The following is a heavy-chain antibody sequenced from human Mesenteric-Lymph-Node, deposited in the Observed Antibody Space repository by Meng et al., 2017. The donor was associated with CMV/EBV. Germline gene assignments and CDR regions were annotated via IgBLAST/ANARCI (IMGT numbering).Heavy chain of an antibody. V-gene: IGHV3-23*01. J-gene: IGHJ6*02. CDR3: ARERITILGVPQGMDV. D-gene: IGHD3-3*01. CDR1: GFTFSSYA. Sequence: GESLKISCAASGFTFSSYAMSWVRQAPGKGLEWVSAISGSGGSTYYADSVKGRFTISRDNSKNTLYLQMNSLRAEDTAVYYCARERITILGVPQGMDVWGQGTTVTVSS. CDR2: ISGSGGST.